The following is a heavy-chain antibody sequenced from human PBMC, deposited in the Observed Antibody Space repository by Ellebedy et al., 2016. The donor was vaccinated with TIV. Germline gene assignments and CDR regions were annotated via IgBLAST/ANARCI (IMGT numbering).Heavy chain of an antibody. CDR3: VRQPGPGDYYGGSEYNGF. CDR2: ISDSSGGT. CDR1: GFTFSNYA. Sequence: PGGSLRLSCAASGFTFSNYAMGWVRQAPGKGLVWVSFISDSSGGTYFTDSVEGRFTISRHNSENTLYLKIDRLRAEDTAVYYCVRQPGPGDYYGGSEYNGFWGQGAPVTVSS. V-gene: IGHV3-23*01. J-gene: IGHJ4*02. D-gene: IGHD3-22*01.